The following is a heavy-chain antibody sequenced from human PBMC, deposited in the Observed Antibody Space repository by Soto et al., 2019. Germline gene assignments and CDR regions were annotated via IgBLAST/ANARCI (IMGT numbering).Heavy chain of an antibody. D-gene: IGHD2-2*01. CDR2: ISSSGSTI. J-gene: IGHJ6*03. CDR3: AREGGCSSTSCPSGQYYMDV. CDR1: GFTFSDYY. Sequence: PGGSLRLSCAASGFTFSDYYMSWIRQAPGKGLEWVSYISSSGSTIYYADSVKGLLTISRDNAKNSLYVQMNSLRAEDTAVYYCAREGGCSSTSCPSGQYYMDVWGKGTTVTVSS. V-gene: IGHV3-11*01.